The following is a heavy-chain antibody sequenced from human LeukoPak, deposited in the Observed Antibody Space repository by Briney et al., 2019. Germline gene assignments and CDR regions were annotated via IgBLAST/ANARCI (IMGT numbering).Heavy chain of an antibody. CDR2: ISGRGAAI. V-gene: IGHV3-48*01. J-gene: IGHJ4*02. D-gene: IGHD4-17*01. Sequence: TGGSLRLSCAASGFTFSTHNMDWVRQAPGKGLEWLSYISGRGAAIFYADSVQGRFTISRDHAKNSIYLQMNGLTAEDTGVYYCARTYGSGALDYGGQGTLVTVSS. CDR1: GFTFSTHN. CDR3: ARTYGSGALDY.